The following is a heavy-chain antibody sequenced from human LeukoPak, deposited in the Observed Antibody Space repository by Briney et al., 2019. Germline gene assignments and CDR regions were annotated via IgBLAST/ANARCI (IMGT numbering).Heavy chain of an antibody. J-gene: IGHJ4*02. CDR3: ARAPLDVQYYFDF. V-gene: IGHV3-43*02. Sequence: GGSLRLSCAASGFTFNDYAMHWVRQAPGKGLEWVSLISGDGGSTYYADSVKGRFTISRDNAKNSLYLQMNSLRDEDTAVYYCARAPLDVQYYFDFWGQGTLVTVSS. CDR1: GFTFNDYA. D-gene: IGHD1-1*01. CDR2: ISGDGGST.